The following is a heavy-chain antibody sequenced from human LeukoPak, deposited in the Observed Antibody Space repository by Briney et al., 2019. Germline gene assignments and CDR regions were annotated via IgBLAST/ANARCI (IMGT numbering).Heavy chain of an antibody. J-gene: IGHJ4*02. D-gene: IGHD3-16*02. CDR3: ARRYDYDYVWGSYRHNYFDY. V-gene: IGHV4-34*01. Sequence: SETLSLTCAVYGGSFSGYYWSWIRQPPGKGLEWIGEINHSGSTNYNPSLKSRVTRSVDTSKNQFSLKLSSVTAADTAVYYCARRYDYDYVWGSYRHNYFDYWGQGTLVTVSS. CDR1: GGSFSGYY. CDR2: INHSGST.